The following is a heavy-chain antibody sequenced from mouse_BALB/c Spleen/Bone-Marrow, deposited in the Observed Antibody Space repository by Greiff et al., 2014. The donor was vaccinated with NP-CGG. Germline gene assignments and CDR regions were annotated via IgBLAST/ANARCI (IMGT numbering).Heavy chain of an antibody. CDR3: ALANWDIGGPFAY. Sequence: VQLQQSGAELARPGASVTMSCKASGYTFTSYTMHWVKQRPGQGLEWIGYINPSSGYTNYKQKFKEKATLNADNSSSTAYMQLSSLTSEDSAVYYCALANWDIGGPFAYWGQGTLVTVSA. D-gene: IGHD4-1*01. V-gene: IGHV1-4*01. CDR1: GYTFTSYT. J-gene: IGHJ3*01. CDR2: INPSSGYT.